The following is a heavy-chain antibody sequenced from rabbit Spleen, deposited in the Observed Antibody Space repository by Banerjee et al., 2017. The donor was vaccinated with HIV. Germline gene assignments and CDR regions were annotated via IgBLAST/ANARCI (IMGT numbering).Heavy chain of an antibody. Sequence: VESGGDLVKPGASLTLTCTASGVSFNFNNYMCWVRQAPGKGLEWIACFYTGSGSTYYASWAKGRFTISKTSSTTVTLQMTSLTAADTATWFCTRSATDNVIYLYLWGPGTLVTVS. CDR1: GVSFNFNNY. CDR3: TRSATDNVIYLYL. V-gene: IGHV1S40*01. D-gene: IGHD1-1*01. CDR2: FYTGSGST. J-gene: IGHJ4*01.